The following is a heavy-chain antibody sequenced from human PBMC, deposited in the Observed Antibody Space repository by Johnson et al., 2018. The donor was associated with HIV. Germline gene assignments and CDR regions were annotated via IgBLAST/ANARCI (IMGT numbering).Heavy chain of an antibody. CDR3: ARCIFDAFDI. D-gene: IGHD3-3*02. V-gene: IGHV3-NL1*01. CDR2: IYSGGST. Sequence: QVQLVESGGGVVQPGRSLRLSCAASGFTFRSYAMHWVRQAPGRGLEWVSVIYSGGSTYYADSVKGRFTISRDNSKNTLYLQMNTLRAEDTAVYYCARCIFDAFDIWGHGTMVTVSS. CDR1: GFTFRSYA. J-gene: IGHJ3*02.